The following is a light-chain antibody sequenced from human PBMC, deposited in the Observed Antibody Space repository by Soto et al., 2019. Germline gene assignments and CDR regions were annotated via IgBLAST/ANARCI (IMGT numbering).Light chain of an antibody. Sequence: EIVLTQSPGSLSASPGERATLSCRASQSLSNSFLSWFQQKPGQSPRLLIYGASRRATGIPDRFSGTGSATDFTLTFSRLEPEDFAVYYCHHYGSSPRTFGPGTKVDIK. CDR1: QSLSNSF. J-gene: IGKJ3*01. V-gene: IGKV3-20*01. CDR2: GAS. CDR3: HHYGSSPRT.